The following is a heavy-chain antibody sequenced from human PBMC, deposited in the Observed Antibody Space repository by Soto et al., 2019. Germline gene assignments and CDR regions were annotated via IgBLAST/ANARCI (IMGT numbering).Heavy chain of an antibody. CDR2: IIPIFGTA. D-gene: IGHD4-17*01. V-gene: IGHV1-69*13. J-gene: IGHJ5*02. CDR3: ARRAGQSVWFDP. CDR1: GGTFSSYS. Sequence: SVKLTCKASGGTFSSYSISWVRQAPGQGLEWMGGIIPIFGTANYAQKFQGRVTITADESTSTAYTELSSLRSEDTAVYYCARRAGQSVWFDPWGKGTLVTVSS.